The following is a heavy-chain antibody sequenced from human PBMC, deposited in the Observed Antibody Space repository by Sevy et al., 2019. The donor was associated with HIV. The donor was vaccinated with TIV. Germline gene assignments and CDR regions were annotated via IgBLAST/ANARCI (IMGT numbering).Heavy chain of an antibody. CDR1: GFTFSSYA. D-gene: IGHD3-3*01. V-gene: IGHV3-64D*06. Sequence: VGSLRLSCSASGFTFSSYAMHWVRQAPGKGLEYVSAISSNGGSTYYADSVKGRFTISRDNSKNTLYLQMSSLRAEDTAVYYCVKSRTYYDFWSGYYTEFDPWGQGTLVTVSS. CDR3: VKSRTYYDFWSGYYTEFDP. J-gene: IGHJ5*02. CDR2: ISSNGGST.